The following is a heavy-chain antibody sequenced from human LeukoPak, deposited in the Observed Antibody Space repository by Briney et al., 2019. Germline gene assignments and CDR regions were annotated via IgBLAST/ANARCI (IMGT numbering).Heavy chain of an antibody. CDR3: ARVVNRVCDY. D-gene: IGHD1-14*01. CDR2: ISTDGSST. Sequence: GGSLRLSCAASGFTFSSYWMHWVRQAPGKGLVWVSRISTDGSSTNYADSVKGRFTISRDNAKNTLYLQMSSLRAEDTAVYYCARVVNRVCDYWGQGTLVTVSS. V-gene: IGHV3-74*01. CDR1: GFTFSSYW. J-gene: IGHJ4*02.